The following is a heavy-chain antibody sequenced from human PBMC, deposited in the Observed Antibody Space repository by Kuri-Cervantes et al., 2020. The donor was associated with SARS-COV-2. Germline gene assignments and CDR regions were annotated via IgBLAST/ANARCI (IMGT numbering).Heavy chain of an antibody. J-gene: IGHJ6*02. D-gene: IGHD3-3*01. CDR3: AGDVWSGYYYGMDV. Sequence: LSLTCAASGFTFSSYAMHWVRQAPGKGLEWVAVISYDGSNKYYADSVKGRFTISRDNSKNTLYLQMNSLRAEDTAVYYCAGDVWSGYYYGMDVWGQGTTVTVSS. CDR2: ISYDGSNK. CDR1: GFTFSSYA. V-gene: IGHV3-30-3*01.